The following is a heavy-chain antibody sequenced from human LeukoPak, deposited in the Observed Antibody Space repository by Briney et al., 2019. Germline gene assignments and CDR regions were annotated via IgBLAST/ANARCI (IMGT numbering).Heavy chain of an antibody. CDR3: ARLKPTGYSSRYFDL. J-gene: IGHJ2*01. V-gene: IGHV4-39*01. D-gene: IGHD3-9*01. CDR2: IYYSGST. CDR1: GGSISSSSYY. Sequence: SETLSLTCTVSGGSISSSSYYSGWIRQPPGKGLEWIGNIYYSGSTYYNPSLKSRVTISVDTSKNQFSLKLNSVTAADTAVYYCARLKPTGYSSRYFDLWGRGTLVTVSS.